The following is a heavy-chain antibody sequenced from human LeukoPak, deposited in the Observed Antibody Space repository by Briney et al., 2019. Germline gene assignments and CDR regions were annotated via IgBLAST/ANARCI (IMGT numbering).Heavy chain of an antibody. CDR1: GSNFRSYW. D-gene: IGHD3-10*01. J-gene: IGHJ4*02. V-gene: IGHV3-7*01. CDR3: ARDVEAHWYYGSGSYAVDY. Sequence: GGSLRLSCAASGSNFRSYWMSWVRQAPGKGLEWVANIKQDESEIYYVDSVKGRFTISRDNAKNSLYLQMNSLRAEDTAVYYCARDVEAHWYYGSGSYAVDYWGQGTLVTVSS. CDR2: IKQDESEI.